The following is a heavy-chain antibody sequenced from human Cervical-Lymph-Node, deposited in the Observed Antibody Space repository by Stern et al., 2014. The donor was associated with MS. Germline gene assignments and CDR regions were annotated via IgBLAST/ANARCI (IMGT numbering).Heavy chain of an antibody. V-gene: IGHV3-30*18. D-gene: IGHD3-16*02. J-gene: IGHJ4*02. CDR2: ISYDGSNK. Sequence: VHLVESGGGVVQPGRSLRLSCAASGFTFSNYVIHWVRQAPGKGLEWVAVISYDGSNKYYADSVKGRFTISRDNSKNTLYLQMNSLRAEDTAVYYCAKDVAHLGYSDYWGQGTLVTVSS. CDR3: AKDVAHLGYSDY. CDR1: GFTFSNYV.